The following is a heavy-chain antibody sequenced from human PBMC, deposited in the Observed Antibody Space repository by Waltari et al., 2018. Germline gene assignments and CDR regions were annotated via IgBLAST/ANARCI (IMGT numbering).Heavy chain of an antibody. J-gene: IGHJ6*02. Sequence: QVQLQQWGAGLLKPSETLSLTCAVYGGSFSGYYWSWIRQPPGKGLEWIGEINHSGSTNYNPSLKSRVTTSVDTSKNQFSLKLSSVTAADTAVYYCARGVRGVIYYYYYGMDVWGQGTTVTVSS. CDR1: GGSFSGYY. V-gene: IGHV4-34*01. CDR2: INHSGST. CDR3: ARGVRGVIYYYYYGMDV. D-gene: IGHD3-10*01.